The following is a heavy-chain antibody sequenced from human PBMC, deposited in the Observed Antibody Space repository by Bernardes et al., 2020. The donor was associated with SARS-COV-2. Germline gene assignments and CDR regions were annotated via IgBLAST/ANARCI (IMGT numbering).Heavy chain of an antibody. V-gene: IGHV3-21*01. Sequence: GSLRLSCAASGFTFSSYSMNWVRQAPGKGLEWVSSISSSSYIYYADSVKGRFTISRDNAKNSLYLQMNSLRAEDTAVYYCASSYYYDSSGYYEDVYYFDYWGQGTLVTVSS. J-gene: IGHJ4*02. D-gene: IGHD3-22*01. CDR2: ISSSSYI. CDR1: GFTFSSYS. CDR3: ASSYYYDSSGYYEDVYYFDY.